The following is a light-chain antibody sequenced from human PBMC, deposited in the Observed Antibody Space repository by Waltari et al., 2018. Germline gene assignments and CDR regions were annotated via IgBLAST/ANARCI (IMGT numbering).Light chain of an antibody. CDR2: EVS. J-gene: IGLJ2*01. CDR3: SSYGGSNNLV. V-gene: IGLV2-8*01. Sequence: QSALTQPPSASGSPGQSVTISCTGTSSDVGGSKFVSWYQQHPGKAPRLLIYEVSKRPAGVPDRFSGSKSGNTASLTVSGLQVEDEADYYCSSYGGSNNLVFGGGTKLTVL. CDR1: SSDVGGSKF.